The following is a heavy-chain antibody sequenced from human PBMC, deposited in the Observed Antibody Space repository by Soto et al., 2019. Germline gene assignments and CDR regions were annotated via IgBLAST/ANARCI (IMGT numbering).Heavy chain of an antibody. Sequence: VKVSWKACGDSFTCLDLCWVQQSAGQGLERMGWMIPSIGRTNYAQKFQGRVTITADTSTNTAYMELTSLRSDDTAVYYCATDSWEAVVPAAHALYYYYGMDVWGQGTTVTVSS. CDR1: GDSFTCLD. CDR3: ATDSWEAVVPAAHALYYYYGMDV. D-gene: IGHD2-2*01. V-gene: IGHV1-69*10. J-gene: IGHJ6*02. CDR2: MIPSIGRT.